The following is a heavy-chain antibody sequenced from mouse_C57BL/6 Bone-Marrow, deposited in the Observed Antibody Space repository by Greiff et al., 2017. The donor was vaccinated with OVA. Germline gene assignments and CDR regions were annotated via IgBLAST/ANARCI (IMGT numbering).Heavy chain of an antibody. Sequence: DVKLVESGGGLVKPGGSLKLSCAASGFTFSSYAMSWVRQTPEKRLEWVATISDGGSYTYYPDNVKGRFTISRDNAKNNLYLQMSHLKSEDTAMYYCARDDYYYYAMDYWGQGTSVTVSS. CDR3: ARDDYYYYAMDY. J-gene: IGHJ4*01. D-gene: IGHD2-4*01. V-gene: IGHV5-4*01. CDR1: GFTFSSYA. CDR2: ISDGGSYT.